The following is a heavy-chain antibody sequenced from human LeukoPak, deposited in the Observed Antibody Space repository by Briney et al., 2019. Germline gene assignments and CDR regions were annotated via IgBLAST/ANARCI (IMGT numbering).Heavy chain of an antibody. CDR3: ARLEMAVAGNTFDY. J-gene: IGHJ4*02. Sequence: PSGTLSLTCTVSGDSISGDSISMRNWWSWVRQPPGKGLEWIGDIYYTGSTNYNPSLKSRVTMSVDKPKNQFSLKLSSVTAADTAVFYCARLEMAVAGNTFDYWGQGTLVTVSS. CDR2: IYYTGST. CDR1: GDSISGDSISMRNW. V-gene: IGHV4-4*02. D-gene: IGHD6-19*01.